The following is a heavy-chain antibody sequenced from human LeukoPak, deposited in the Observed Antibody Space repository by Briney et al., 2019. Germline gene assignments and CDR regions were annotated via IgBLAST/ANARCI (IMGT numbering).Heavy chain of an antibody. CDR3: ARDILGTKVRGVLVGRGENDY. V-gene: IGHV1-2*02. CDR1: GYTFTGYY. D-gene: IGHD3-10*01. CDR2: INPNSGGT. J-gene: IGHJ4*02. Sequence: ASVKVSCKASGYTFTGYYMHWVRQAPGQGLEWMGWINPNSGGTNYAQKFQGRVTMTRDTSISTAYMELSRLRSDDTAVYYCARDILGTKVRGVLVGRGENDYWGQGTLVTVSP.